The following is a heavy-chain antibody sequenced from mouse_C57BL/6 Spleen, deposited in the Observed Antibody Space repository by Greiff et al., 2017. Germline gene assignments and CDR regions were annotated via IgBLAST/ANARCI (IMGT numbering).Heavy chain of an antibody. V-gene: IGHV1-52*01. CDR2: IDPSDSET. J-gene: IGHJ2*01. D-gene: IGHD1-1*01. Sequence: QVQLQQPGAELVRPGSSVKLSCKASGYTFTSYWMHWVKQRPIQGLEWIGNIDPSDSETHYNQKFKDKATLTVDKSSSTAYMQLSSLTSEDSAVYYCARFTTVVAYFDYWGQGTTLTVSS. CDR1: GYTFTSYW. CDR3: ARFTTVVAYFDY.